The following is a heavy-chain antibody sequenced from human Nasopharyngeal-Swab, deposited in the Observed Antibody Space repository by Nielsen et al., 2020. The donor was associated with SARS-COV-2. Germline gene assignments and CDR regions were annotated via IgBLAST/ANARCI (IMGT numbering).Heavy chain of an antibody. J-gene: IGHJ6*03. Sequence: WIRQPPGKGLEWVAYISASSGTIEYPDAVKGRFIISRDNSQNSLSLQMNSLRGEGTAVYFCARIGAVGARVYYYMDVWGKGTTVTVSS. D-gene: IGHD4/OR15-4a*01. V-gene: IGHV3-48*01. CDR3: ARIGAVGARVYYYMDV. CDR2: ISASSGTI.